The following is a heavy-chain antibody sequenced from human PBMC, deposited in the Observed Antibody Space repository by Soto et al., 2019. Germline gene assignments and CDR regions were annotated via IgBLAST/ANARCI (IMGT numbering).Heavy chain of an antibody. V-gene: IGHV1-69*01. Sequence: QVQLVQSGAEVKKPGSSVKVSCKASGGTFRSYAISWVRQAPGQGLEWMGGIIPIFGTANYAQTSQGRVKLTVYEATSTAYRDLGSLRSEYTAVSYCARAHVDPAMEGGAAFDIWGQGTMVTVSS. D-gene: IGHD5-18*01. J-gene: IGHJ3*02. CDR3: ARAHVDPAMEGGAAFDI. CDR1: GGTFRSYA. CDR2: IIPIFGTA.